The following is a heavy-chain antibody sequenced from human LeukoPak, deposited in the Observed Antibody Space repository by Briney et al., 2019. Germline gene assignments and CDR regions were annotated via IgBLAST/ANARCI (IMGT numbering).Heavy chain of an antibody. Sequence: SQTLSLTCAVSGGSISSGGYSWSWIRQPPGKGLEWIGYIYHSRSTYYNPSLKSRVTISVDTSKNQFSLKLSSVTAADTAVYYCARVDSSGWYDYWGQGTLVTVSS. D-gene: IGHD6-19*01. J-gene: IGHJ4*02. V-gene: IGHV4-30-2*01. CDR2: IYHSRST. CDR3: ARVDSSGWYDY. CDR1: GGSISSGGYS.